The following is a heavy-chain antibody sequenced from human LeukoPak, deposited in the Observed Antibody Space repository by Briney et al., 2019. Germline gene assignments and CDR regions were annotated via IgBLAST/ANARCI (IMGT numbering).Heavy chain of an antibody. CDR1: GFTFSSYS. Sequence: PGGSLRLSCAASGFTFSSYSMNWVRQAPGKGLEWVSSISSSSSYIYYADSVKGRFTISRDNAKNSLYLQMNSLRAEDTAVYYCARDLGGYYDSSGYWNYWGQGTLVTVS. D-gene: IGHD3-22*01. CDR2: ISSSSSYI. CDR3: ARDLGGYYDSSGYWNY. J-gene: IGHJ4*02. V-gene: IGHV3-21*01.